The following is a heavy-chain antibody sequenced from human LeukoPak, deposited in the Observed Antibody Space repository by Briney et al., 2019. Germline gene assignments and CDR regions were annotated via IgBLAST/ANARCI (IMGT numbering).Heavy chain of an antibody. Sequence: SETLSLTCTVSGGSISSYYWSWIRQPPGKGLEWIGYIYYSGSTNYNPSLKSRVTISVDTSKNQFSLKLSSVTAADTAVYYCTRASRLGSYYYYYYMDVWGKGTTATVSS. CDR2: IYYSGST. J-gene: IGHJ6*03. V-gene: IGHV4-59*01. CDR1: GGSISSYY. CDR3: TRASRLGSYYYYYYMDV. D-gene: IGHD6-19*01.